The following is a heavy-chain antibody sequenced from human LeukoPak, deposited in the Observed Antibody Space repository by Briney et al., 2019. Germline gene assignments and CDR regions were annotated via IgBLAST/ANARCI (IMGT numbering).Heavy chain of an antibody. CDR3: ARDESSSWYGNWFDP. D-gene: IGHD6-13*01. Sequence: GGSLRLSCAASGFTFSSYEMNWVRQAPGKGLEWVSYISSSGTTMYYADSVKGRFIISRDNAKNSLYLQMNSLRAEDTAVYYCARDESSSWYGNWFDPWGQGTLVTVSS. V-gene: IGHV3-48*03. J-gene: IGHJ5*02. CDR1: GFTFSSYE. CDR2: ISSSGTTM.